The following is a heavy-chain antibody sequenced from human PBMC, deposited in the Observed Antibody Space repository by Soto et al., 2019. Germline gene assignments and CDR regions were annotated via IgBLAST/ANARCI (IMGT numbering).Heavy chain of an antibody. CDR1: GGTFSSYA. CDR2: IIPIFGTA. Sequence: SVKVSCKASGGTFSSYAISWVRQAPGQGLEWMGGIIPIFGTASYAQKFQGRVTITADESTSTAYMELSSLRSEDTAVYYCARAYCTNGVCYTYGMDVWGQGTTVTVSS. D-gene: IGHD2-8*01. J-gene: IGHJ6*02. CDR3: ARAYCTNGVCYTYGMDV. V-gene: IGHV1-69*13.